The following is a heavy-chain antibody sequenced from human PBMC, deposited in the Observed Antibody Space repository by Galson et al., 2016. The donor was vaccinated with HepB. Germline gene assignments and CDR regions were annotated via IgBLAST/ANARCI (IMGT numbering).Heavy chain of an antibody. D-gene: IGHD3-16*01. V-gene: IGHV3-33*01. CDR1: GFAFSRYG. CDR2: IWYDGSNR. J-gene: IGHJ4*02. CDR3: ARLLAYSYGIDY. Sequence: SLRLSCAASGFAFSRYGMHWVRQAPGKGLEWLAVIWYDGSNRYYVDSVKGRFTISRDNSKNTLFLQMNSLRVEDTAVYYCARLLAYSYGIDYWGQGTLVTVSS.